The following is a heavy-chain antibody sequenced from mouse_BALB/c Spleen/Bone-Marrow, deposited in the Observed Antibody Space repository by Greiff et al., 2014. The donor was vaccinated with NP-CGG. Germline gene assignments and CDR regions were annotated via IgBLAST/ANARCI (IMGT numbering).Heavy chain of an antibody. V-gene: IGHV1-18*01. J-gene: IGHJ3*01. CDR2: INPNNGGT. CDR3: ARSYGYERSWFAY. CDR1: GYTFTEYT. Sequence: VQLQQSGPEVVKPGASVKISCKTSGYTFTEYTMHWVKQSHGKSLEWIGGINPNNGGTTYNQKFKGKAALTVDKSSSTAYMELRSLTSEDSAVYYCARSYGYERSWFAYWGQGTLVTVSA. D-gene: IGHD2-2*01.